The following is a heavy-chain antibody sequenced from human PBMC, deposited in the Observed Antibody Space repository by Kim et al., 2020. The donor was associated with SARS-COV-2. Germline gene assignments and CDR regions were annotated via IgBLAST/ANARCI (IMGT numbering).Heavy chain of an antibody. V-gene: IGHV3-23*01. CDR1: GFTFTGYA. J-gene: IGHJ1*01. D-gene: IGHD3-10*01. CDR2: IYGSDGTT. Sequence: GGSLRLSCTTSGFTFTGYAMSWVRQAPGKGLEWVSSIYGSDGTTYYVDSVKGRFTISRDNSKNTLYLQMSTLRADDTAVYYCMNGGWGVIWDHGGQGTLV. CDR3: MNGGWGVIWDH.